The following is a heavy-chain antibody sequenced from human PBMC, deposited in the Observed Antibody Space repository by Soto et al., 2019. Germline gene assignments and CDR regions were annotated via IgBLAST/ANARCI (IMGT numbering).Heavy chain of an antibody. CDR3: ARDLAAVPRAFDY. D-gene: IGHD6-13*01. CDR1: GGSISSYF. CDR2: VYYTGTT. V-gene: IGHV4-59*01. J-gene: IGHJ4*02. Sequence: ETLSLTCTVSGGSISSYFYIWVRQPPGKGLEWIGSVYYTGTTDYNPSLKSRVTISVDTSKTQFSLNLRSVTAADTAVYYCARDLAAVPRAFDYWGRGTLVT.